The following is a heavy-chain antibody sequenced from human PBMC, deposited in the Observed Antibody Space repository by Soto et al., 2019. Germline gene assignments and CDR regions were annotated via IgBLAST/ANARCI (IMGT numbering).Heavy chain of an antibody. J-gene: IGHJ4*02. CDR1: GFTFSRSW. Sequence: LXLSCAASGFTFSRSWMDWVRQAPGKGLECVANINPDGSEKHYVGSVEGRFTISRDNAKNSLYLQMSSLTAEDSALYYCSRSLDYWGQGTRVTVSS. V-gene: IGHV3-7*01. CDR2: INPDGSEK. CDR3: SRSLDY.